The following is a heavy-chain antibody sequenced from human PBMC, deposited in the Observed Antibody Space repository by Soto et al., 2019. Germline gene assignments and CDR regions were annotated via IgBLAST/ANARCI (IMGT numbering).Heavy chain of an antibody. Sequence: GGSLRLSCAASGFTFSSYVMSWVRQAPGKGLEWVSAISGSGGSTYYADSVKGRFTISRDNSKNTLYLQMNSLRAEDTAVYYCAKDRTSLKRGYYFDYWGQGTLVTVSS. V-gene: IGHV3-23*01. CDR2: ISGSGGST. J-gene: IGHJ4*02. CDR1: GFTFSSYV. D-gene: IGHD2-2*01. CDR3: AKDRTSLKRGYYFDY.